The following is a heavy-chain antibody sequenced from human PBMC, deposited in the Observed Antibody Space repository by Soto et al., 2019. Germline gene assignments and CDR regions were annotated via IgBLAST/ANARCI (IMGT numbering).Heavy chain of an antibody. J-gene: IGHJ4*02. CDR2: IYWDDDK. Sequence: QITLKESGPTLVKPTQTLTLTCTFSGFSFTTDGMGVGWIRQPPGKALEWLALIYWDDDKRYSPSLKSRPTITKDASRSQVGLTLTNTDRADTATYYSAPLYGAASGTRYTFDCSGQATLV. V-gene: IGHV2-5*02. D-gene: IGHD6-13*01. CDR1: GFSFTTDGMG. CDR3: APLYGAASGTRYTFDC.